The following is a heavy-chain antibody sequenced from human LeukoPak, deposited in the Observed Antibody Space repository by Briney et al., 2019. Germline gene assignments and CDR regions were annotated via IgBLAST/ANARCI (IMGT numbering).Heavy chain of an antibody. CDR3: ARVGPGCSGGSCYSDPGFDY. CDR2: INPNSGGT. D-gene: IGHD2-15*01. CDR1: GYTFTAYY. V-gene: IGHV1-2*02. J-gene: IGHJ4*02. Sequence: ASVKVSCKASGYTFTAYYMHWVRQAPGQGLEWMGWINPNSGGTNYAQKFQGRVTMTRDTSISTAYMELSRLRSDDTAVYYCARVGPGCSGGSCYSDPGFDYWGQGTLVTVSS.